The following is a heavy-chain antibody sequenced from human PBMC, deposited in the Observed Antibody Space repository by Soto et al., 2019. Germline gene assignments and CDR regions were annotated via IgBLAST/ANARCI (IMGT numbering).Heavy chain of an antibody. Sequence: ASVKVSCKASGYTFTGYYMHWVRQAPGQGLEWMGWINPNSGGTNYAQKFQGRVTMTRDTSISTAYMELNSLRAEDTAVYYCARDRYCSSTSCYFYYYYGMDVWGQGTTVTVSS. CDR3: ARDRYCSSTSCYFYYYYGMDV. CDR1: GYTFTGYY. J-gene: IGHJ6*02. V-gene: IGHV1-2*02. D-gene: IGHD2-2*01. CDR2: INPNSGGT.